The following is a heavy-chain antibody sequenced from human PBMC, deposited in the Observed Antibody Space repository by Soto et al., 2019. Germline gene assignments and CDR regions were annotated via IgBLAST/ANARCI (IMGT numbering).Heavy chain of an antibody. CDR2: IDHSETT. CDR3: ARSYYYDSESYSAPFDY. CDR1: GGSFSGYY. Sequence: SETLSLTCAVYGGSFSGYYWSWIRQPPGRGLEWIGEIDHSETTNYNTSLKSRLTISVDTSKNQFSLQLSSVTAADTAVYYCARSYYYDSESYSAPFDYWGRGNLVTVSS. J-gene: IGHJ4*02. V-gene: IGHV4-34*01. D-gene: IGHD3-10*01.